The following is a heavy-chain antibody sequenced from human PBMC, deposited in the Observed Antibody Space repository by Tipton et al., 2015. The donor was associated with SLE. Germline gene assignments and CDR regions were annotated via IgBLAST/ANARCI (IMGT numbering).Heavy chain of an antibody. V-gene: IGHV4-31*03. CDR3: ARSTDQNWFDP. CDR1: VYSISNGDDY. CDR2: IYYGGGT. Sequence: TLSLTCNVSVYSISNGDDYWSWIRQPPGKGLEWIGNIYYGGGTYYNPSLESRVTISLDTSKNQFSLKLNSVTAADTAVYYCARSTDQNWFDPWGQGTLVTVSS. J-gene: IGHJ5*02. D-gene: IGHD2-2*01.